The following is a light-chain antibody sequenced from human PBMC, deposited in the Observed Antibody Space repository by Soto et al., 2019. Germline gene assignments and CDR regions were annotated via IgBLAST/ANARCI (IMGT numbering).Light chain of an antibody. Sequence: EIMLTQSPGTPSLSPGERATLSCRASQSISSRYFAWYQQKPGQAPRLLIYGASSRATGIPDRFSGSGSGTDFTLTISRLEPEDSAVYYCQQYDSSPWTFGQGTKVDIK. CDR1: QSISSRY. CDR3: QQYDSSPWT. CDR2: GAS. V-gene: IGKV3-20*01. J-gene: IGKJ1*01.